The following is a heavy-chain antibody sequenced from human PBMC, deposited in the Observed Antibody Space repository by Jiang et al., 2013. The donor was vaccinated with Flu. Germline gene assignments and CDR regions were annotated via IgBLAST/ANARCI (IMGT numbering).Heavy chain of an antibody. CDR3: TRLLKPGGLDC. V-gene: IGHV5-51*01. CDR2: IYPADSGT. D-gene: IGHD1-14*01. CDR1: GYDFTSYW. Sequence: GAEVKKPGESLKISCKGSGYDFTSYWLGWVRQMPGKGLEWMGIIYPADSGTRYSPSFRGHVTISVDKSISTAYLQWSSLEASDTAIYYCTRLLKPGGLDCWGQGTLVTVSS. J-gene: IGHJ4*02.